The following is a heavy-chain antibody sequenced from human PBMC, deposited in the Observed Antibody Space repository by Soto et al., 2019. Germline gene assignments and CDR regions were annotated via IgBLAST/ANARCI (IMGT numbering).Heavy chain of an antibody. V-gene: IGHV4-61*01. J-gene: IGHJ4*02. D-gene: IGHD2-15*01. Sequence: SETLSLTCMVSGGSVSSGSYYWSWIRQLPGKGLEWIGYIYHSGSTNYSPSLKSRVTISVDTSKNQFSLKLNSVTAADTAVYYCARAGYCSGGSCYSRLDYWGQGTLVTVSS. CDR3: ARAGYCSGGSCYSRLDY. CDR1: GGSVSSGSYY. CDR2: IYHSGST.